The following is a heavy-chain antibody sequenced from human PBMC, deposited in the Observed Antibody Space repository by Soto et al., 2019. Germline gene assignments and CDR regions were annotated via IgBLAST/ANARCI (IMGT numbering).Heavy chain of an antibody. CDR3: AIPMPRPGGQYEVRTFDY. J-gene: IGHJ4*02. Sequence: SETLSLTCAVYGGSFSGYYWSWIRQPPGKGLEWIGEINHSGSTNYNPSLKSRVTISVDTSKNQFSLKLSSVTAADTAVYYCAIPMPRPGGQYEVRTFDYWGQGTLVTVSS. D-gene: IGHD2-2*01. V-gene: IGHV4-34*01. CDR1: GGSFSGYY. CDR2: INHSGST.